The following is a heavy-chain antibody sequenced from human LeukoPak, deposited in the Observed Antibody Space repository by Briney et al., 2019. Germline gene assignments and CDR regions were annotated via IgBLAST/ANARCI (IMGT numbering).Heavy chain of an antibody. D-gene: IGHD6-13*01. Sequence: PSETLSLTCTVSGGSISSYYWSWIRQPPGKGLEWIGYIYYSGSTTYNPSLKTRVTISVDTSKNQFSLNLSSVTAADTAVYCCARVGSSSWYYFDYWGQGTLVTVSS. V-gene: IGHV4-59*08. J-gene: IGHJ4*02. CDR3: ARVGSSSWYYFDY. CDR2: IYYSGST. CDR1: GGSISSYY.